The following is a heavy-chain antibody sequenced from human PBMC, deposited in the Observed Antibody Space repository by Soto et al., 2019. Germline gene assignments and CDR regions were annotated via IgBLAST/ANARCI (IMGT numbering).Heavy chain of an antibody. CDR2: IYYSGST. D-gene: IGHD2-2*01. CDR3: ARGIVLLPAAIYNWFDP. CDR1: GGSISSGDYY. J-gene: IGHJ5*02. V-gene: IGHV4-30-4*01. Sequence: SETLSLTCTVSGGSISSGDYYWSWIRQPPGKGLEWIGYIYYSGSTYYNPSLKSRVTISVDTSKNQSSLKLSSVTAADTAVYYCARGIVLLPAAIYNWFDPWGQGTLVTVSS.